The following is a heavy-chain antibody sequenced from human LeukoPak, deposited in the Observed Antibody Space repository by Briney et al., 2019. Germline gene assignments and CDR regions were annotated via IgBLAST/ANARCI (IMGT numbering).Heavy chain of an antibody. CDR1: GFTFISYE. V-gene: IGHV3-48*03. CDR3: ARAKYSNSWNDAFDI. Sequence: GGSLRLSCTASGFTFISYEMNWVRQAPGKGLEWVSYISSSGSSIYYADSVRGRFAISRDNAQNSLYLQMNSLRAEDTAVYYCARAKYSNSWNDAFDIWGQGTMVTVSS. CDR2: ISSSGSSI. J-gene: IGHJ3*02. D-gene: IGHD6-13*01.